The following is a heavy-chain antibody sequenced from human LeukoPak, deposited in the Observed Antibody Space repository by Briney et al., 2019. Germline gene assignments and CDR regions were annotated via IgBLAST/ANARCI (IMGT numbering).Heavy chain of an antibody. CDR1: GFTFSSYG. CDR2: IWYGGSNK. V-gene: IGHV3-33*06. J-gene: IGHJ4*02. CDR3: AKDIVVVVAATPDY. D-gene: IGHD2-15*01. Sequence: GGSLRLSCAASGFTFSSYGMHWVRQAPGKGLEWMAVIWYGGSNKYYADSVKGRFTISRDNSKNTLYLQMNSLKAEDTAVYYCAKDIVVVVAATPDYWGQGTLVTVSS.